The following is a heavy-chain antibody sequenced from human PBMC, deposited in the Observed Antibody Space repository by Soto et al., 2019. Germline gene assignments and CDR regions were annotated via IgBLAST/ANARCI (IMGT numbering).Heavy chain of an antibody. D-gene: IGHD3-16*01. CDR1: AFSFNTTW. CDR2: IRSNPEGGST. J-gene: IGHJ4*02. Sequence: EVHLMESGGGLVEPGGSLRLSCAASAFSFNTTWMTWVRQAPGKGLEWIGRIRSNPEGGSTDYAPPVRGRFTISRDDSKNTLYLQMDGLKTGDTAVYYCTSGGGTFGGSNRGYSGQGTLVTVSS. V-gene: IGHV3-15*01. CDR3: TSGGGTFGGSNRGY.